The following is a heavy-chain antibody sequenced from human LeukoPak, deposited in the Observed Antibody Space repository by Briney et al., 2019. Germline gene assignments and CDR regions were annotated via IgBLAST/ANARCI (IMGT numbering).Heavy chain of an antibody. CDR1: GFTFSNAW. CDR3: AKVDRGSGWGFDY. J-gene: IGHJ4*02. Sequence: PGGSLRLSCAASGFTFSNAWMSWVRQAPGKGLEWVARIKSKNDGGTTDYAAPVKGRFTISRDNSKNTLYLQMNSLRAEDTAVYYCAKVDRGSGWGFDYWGQGTLVTVSS. D-gene: IGHD6-19*01. V-gene: IGHV3-15*01. CDR2: IKSKNDGGTT.